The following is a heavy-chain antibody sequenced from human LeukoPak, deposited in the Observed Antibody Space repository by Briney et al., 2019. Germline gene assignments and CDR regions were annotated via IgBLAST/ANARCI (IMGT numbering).Heavy chain of an antibody. CDR1: GFTFDDYA. V-gene: IGHV3-9*01. D-gene: IGHD2-2*01. CDR2: ISSNSGSI. Sequence: PGRSRVLSCAASGFTFDDYAMDGARRAPGKGRGGVSGISSNSGSIGYAPSVKGRFTISRDNAKNSLYLQMNSLRAEDTALYYCAKGGYQSFYYFDYWGQGTLVTVSS. J-gene: IGHJ4*02. CDR3: AKGGYQSFYYFDY.